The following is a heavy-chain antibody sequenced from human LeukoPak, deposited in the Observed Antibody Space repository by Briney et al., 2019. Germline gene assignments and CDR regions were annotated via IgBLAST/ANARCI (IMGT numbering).Heavy chain of an antibody. CDR1: GYTFTGYY. V-gene: IGHV1-2*02. D-gene: IGHD1-14*01. CDR3: ARDHRLRNPVDY. CDR2: INPNSGGT. J-gene: IGHJ4*02. Sequence: ASVKVSCKASGYTFTGYYMHWVRQAPGQGLELMGWINPNSGGTNYAQKFQGRVTMTRDTSISTAYMELSRLRSDDTAVYYCARDHRLRNPVDYWGQGTLVTVPS.